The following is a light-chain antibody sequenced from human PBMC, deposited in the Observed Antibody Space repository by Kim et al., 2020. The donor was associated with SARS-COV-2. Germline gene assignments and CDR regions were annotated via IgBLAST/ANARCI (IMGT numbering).Light chain of an antibody. V-gene: IGKV4-1*01. CDR1: QSVLYSSNNTND. J-gene: IGKJ1*01. CDR3: QQYYSTPRT. Sequence: DIVMTQSPDSLAVSLGERATINCKSSQSVLYSSNNTNDLAWYQQKPGQPPKLLIYWASTWESGVPDRFSGSGSGTDFTLTISSLQAEDVAVYYCQQYYSTPRTFGQGTKVDIK. CDR2: WAS.